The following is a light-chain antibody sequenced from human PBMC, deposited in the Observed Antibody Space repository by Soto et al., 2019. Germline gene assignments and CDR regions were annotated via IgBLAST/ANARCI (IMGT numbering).Light chain of an antibody. Sequence: DIVMTQSPDSLAVSLGERATINCKSSQSLLYRSSKKNYLAWYQQKPGQAPRLLIYGASSTATGIPDRFSGSGSGTDFTLTISRLEPEDFAVYYCHQYASSPQTFGQGTKLEIK. CDR2: GAS. CDR1: QSLLYRSSKKNY. CDR3: HQYASSPQT. J-gene: IGKJ2*01. V-gene: IGKV4-1*01.